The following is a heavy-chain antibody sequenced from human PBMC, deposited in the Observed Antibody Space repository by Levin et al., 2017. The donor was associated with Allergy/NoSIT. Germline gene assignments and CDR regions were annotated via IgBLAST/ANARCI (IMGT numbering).Heavy chain of an antibody. CDR3: ARSVYCSGGSCYWGYYYYMDV. J-gene: IGHJ6*03. D-gene: IGHD2-15*01. Sequence: GGSLRLSCAASGFTFSSYGMHWVRQAPGKGLEWVAVIWYDGSNKYYADSVKGRFTISRDNSKNTLYLQMNSLRAEDTAVYYCARSVYCSGGSCYWGYYYYMDVWGKGTTVTVSS. CDR1: GFTFSSYG. CDR2: IWYDGSNK. V-gene: IGHV3-33*01.